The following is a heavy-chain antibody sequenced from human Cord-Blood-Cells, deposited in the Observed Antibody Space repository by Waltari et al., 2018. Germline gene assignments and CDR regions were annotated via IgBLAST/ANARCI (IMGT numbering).Heavy chain of an antibody. D-gene: IGHD7-27*01. J-gene: IGHJ3*02. V-gene: IGHV1-46*01. Sequence: QVQLVQSGAEVKKPGASVKVSCKASGYTFTSYYMHWVRQAPGQGLEWMGIINPSGGSTSYAQRFQGRVTMTRATSTSTVYMELSSLRSEDTAVYYCARERMGIMNAFDIWGQGTMVTVSS. CDR2: INPSGGST. CDR1: GYTFTSYY. CDR3: ARERMGIMNAFDI.